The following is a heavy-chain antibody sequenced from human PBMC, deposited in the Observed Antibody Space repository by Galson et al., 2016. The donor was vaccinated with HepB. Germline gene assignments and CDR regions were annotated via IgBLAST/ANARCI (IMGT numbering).Heavy chain of an antibody. CDR2: IHPSGST. V-gene: IGHV4-4*02. J-gene: IGHJ3*02. CDR3: ARALAVNGAFDI. CDR1: GDSMSSHDW. D-gene: IGHD4-17*01. Sequence: SETLSLTCGVSGDSMSSHDWWSWIRQPPGNGLEWIGEIHPSGSTNSNPSLKSRVTISVDRSRKQFYLRLYSVTAADTAVYYCARALAVNGAFDIWGQGTMVTVSS.